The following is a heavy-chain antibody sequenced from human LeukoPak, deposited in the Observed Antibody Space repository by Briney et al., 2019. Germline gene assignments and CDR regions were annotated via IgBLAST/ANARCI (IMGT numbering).Heavy chain of an antibody. CDR3: ARIPLYQALRDIVGTTGDY. CDR2: VYYSGTT. D-gene: IGHD1-26*01. V-gene: IGHV4-59*08. J-gene: IGHJ4*02. Sequence: GSLRLSCAASGFTFSSYAMSWIRQPPGKGLEWIGYVYYSGTTNYNPSLKSRVTISVDTSKNQFSLKLRSVTAADTAVYYCARIPLYQALRDIVGTTGDYWGQGTLVAVSS. CDR1: GFTFSSYA.